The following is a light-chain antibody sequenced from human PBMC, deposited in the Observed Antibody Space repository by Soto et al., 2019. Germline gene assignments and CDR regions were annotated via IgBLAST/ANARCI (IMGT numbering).Light chain of an antibody. V-gene: IGKV3-11*01. Sequence: EIVLTQSPATLSLSPGERATLSCRASQSVSSYLAWYQQKPGQAPRLLIYDASNRATGIPARFSGSGSGTDFNLTISSLEPEDFEVYYCQQRRNWPPTFGQGTKVEIK. CDR1: QSVSSY. CDR3: QQRRNWPPT. CDR2: DAS. J-gene: IGKJ1*01.